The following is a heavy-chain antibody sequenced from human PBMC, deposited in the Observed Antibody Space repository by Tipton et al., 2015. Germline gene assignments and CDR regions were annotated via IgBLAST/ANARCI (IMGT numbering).Heavy chain of an antibody. J-gene: IGHJ1*01. Sequence: TLSLTCAVSAYSISSDYYWGWIRQPPGKGLEWIGSISHSGNTYYNPSLKSRVTMSRDTSRNQFSLRLSSVTAADTAVYYCARASIIQGYYHDSSRYYHFNSWGQGTLVTVSS. CDR2: ISHSGNT. D-gene: IGHD3-22*01. V-gene: IGHV4-38-2*01. CDR1: AYSISSDYY. CDR3: ARASIIQGYYHDSSRYYHFNS.